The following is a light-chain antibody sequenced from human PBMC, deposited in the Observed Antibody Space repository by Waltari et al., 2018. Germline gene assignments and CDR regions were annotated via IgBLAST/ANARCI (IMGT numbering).Light chain of an antibody. Sequence: DIVMTQSPDSLAVSLGERATINCKSSQSVLYSSNNKNYLAWYQAKPGQPPKLLLSWASTREYGVPDRFSGSGSGTDFTLTIRSLQPEDFATDYCQQLNSFPYTFGQGTKLDIK. CDR3: QQLNSFPYT. V-gene: IGKV4-1*01. J-gene: IGKJ2*01. CDR2: WAS. CDR1: QSVLYSSNNKNY.